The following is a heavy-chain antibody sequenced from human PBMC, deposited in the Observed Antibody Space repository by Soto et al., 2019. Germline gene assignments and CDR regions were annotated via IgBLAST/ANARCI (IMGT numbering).Heavy chain of an antibody. D-gene: IGHD2-2*01. Sequence: GGSLRLSCAASGFTFSSYGMHWVRQAPGKGLEWVAVIWYDGSNKYYADSVKGRFTISRDNSKNTLFLQMNSLGAEDTAVYYCATHCSSTSCYRSFDYWGQGTLVTVSS. V-gene: IGHV3-33*01. CDR3: ATHCSSTSCYRSFDY. CDR1: GFTFSSYG. CDR2: IWYDGSNK. J-gene: IGHJ4*02.